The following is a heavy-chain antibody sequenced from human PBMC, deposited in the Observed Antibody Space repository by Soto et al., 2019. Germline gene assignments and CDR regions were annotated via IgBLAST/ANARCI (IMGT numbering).Heavy chain of an antibody. CDR3: ATPPTDYYDSSGNVDYYN. Sequence: PGGSLRLSCAASGFTFRSYSMNWVRQAPGKGLEWVSYISSSSNTIYYAGSVKGRFTISRDNAKNSLYLQMNSLRDEDTAVYYCATPPTDYYDSSGNVDYYNWGQGTLVTVSS. CDR2: ISSSSNTI. V-gene: IGHV3-48*02. J-gene: IGHJ4*02. CDR1: GFTFRSYS. D-gene: IGHD3-22*01.